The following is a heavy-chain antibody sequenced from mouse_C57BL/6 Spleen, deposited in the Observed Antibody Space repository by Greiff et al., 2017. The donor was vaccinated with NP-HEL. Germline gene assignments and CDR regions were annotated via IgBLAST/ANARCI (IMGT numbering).Heavy chain of an antibody. CDR1: GFTFSSYA. CDR2: ISDGGSYT. D-gene: IGHD2-3*01. V-gene: IGHV5-4*03. Sequence: DVKLVESGGGLVKPGGSLKLSCAASGFTFSSYAMSWVRQTPEKRLEWVATISDGGSYTYYPDNVKGRFTISRDNAKNNLYLQMSHLKSEDTAMYYCARGMGNAMDYWGQGTSVTVSS. CDR3: ARGMGNAMDY. J-gene: IGHJ4*01.